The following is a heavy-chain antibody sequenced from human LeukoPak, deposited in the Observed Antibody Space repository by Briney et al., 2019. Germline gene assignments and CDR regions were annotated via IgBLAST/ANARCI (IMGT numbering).Heavy chain of an antibody. Sequence: GGSLRLSCVASKFNFAMSWVRQTAGKGLEWVSAISGSGDTTFYADSVKGRFTISRDNSKNTLYLQMNSLRVEDTALYYCAKGHFASSSFFDYWGQGTLVTVSS. V-gene: IGHV3-23*01. CDR3: AKGHFASSSFFDY. J-gene: IGHJ4*02. CDR2: ISGSGDTT. D-gene: IGHD6-6*01. CDR1: KFNFA.